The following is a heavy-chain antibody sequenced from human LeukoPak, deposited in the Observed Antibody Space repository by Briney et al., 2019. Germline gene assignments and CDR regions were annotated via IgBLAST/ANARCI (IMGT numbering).Heavy chain of an antibody. CDR3: ARHGLRFLESELFDY. V-gene: IGHV4-59*08. Sequence: PAETLSLTCTVSGGSISSYYWSWIRQPPGKGLEWIGYIYYGGSTNYNPSLENRVTIGVDTSNSQFSLKLSSVTDADTAVYYCARHGLRFLESELFDYWGRGTLVTVSS. J-gene: IGHJ4*02. CDR2: IYYGGST. D-gene: IGHD3-3*01. CDR1: GGSISSYY.